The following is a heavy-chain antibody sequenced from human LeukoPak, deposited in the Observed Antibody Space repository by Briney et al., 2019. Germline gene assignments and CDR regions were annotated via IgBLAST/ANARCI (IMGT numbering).Heavy chain of an antibody. J-gene: IGHJ3*02. Sequence: KPSETLSLTCTVSGGSISSYYWSWIRQPAGKGLEWIGRIYTSGSTHYNPSLKSRVTISVDTSKNQFSLKLSSVTAADTAVYYCARGRYYYGSGGRSRAFDIWGQGTMVTVSS. CDR2: IYTSGST. CDR1: GGSISSYY. CDR3: ARGRYYYGSGGRSRAFDI. V-gene: IGHV4-4*07. D-gene: IGHD3-10*01.